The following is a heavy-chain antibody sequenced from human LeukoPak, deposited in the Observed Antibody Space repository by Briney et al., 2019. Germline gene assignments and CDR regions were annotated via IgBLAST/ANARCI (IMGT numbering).Heavy chain of an antibody. Sequence: GGSLRLSCAASGFTFSSYAMSWVRQAPGKGLEWVSAISGSGGSTYYADSVKGRFTISRDNSKNTLYLQMNSLRAEDTAVYYCATDLDSSYYYYYMDVWGKGTTVTVFS. J-gene: IGHJ6*03. CDR3: ATDLDSSYYYYYMDV. V-gene: IGHV3-23*01. CDR1: GFTFSSYA. CDR2: ISGSGGST. D-gene: IGHD2/OR15-2a*01.